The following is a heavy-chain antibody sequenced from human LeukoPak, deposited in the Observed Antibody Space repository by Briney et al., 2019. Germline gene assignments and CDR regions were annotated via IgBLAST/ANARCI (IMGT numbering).Heavy chain of an antibody. Sequence: SETLSLTCTVSGGSISSYYWSWIRQPPGKGLEWIGYIYYSGSTNYNPSPKSRVTISVDTSKNQFSLKLSSVTAADTAVYYCARHGIFGELFEAFVHYFDYWGQGTLVTVSS. D-gene: IGHD3-10*01. CDR1: GGSISSYY. CDR3: ARHGIFGELFEAFVHYFDY. CDR2: IYYSGST. V-gene: IGHV4-59*08. J-gene: IGHJ4*02.